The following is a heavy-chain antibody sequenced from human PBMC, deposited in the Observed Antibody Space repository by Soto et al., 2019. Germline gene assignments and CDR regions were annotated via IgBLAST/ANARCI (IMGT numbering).Heavy chain of an antibody. CDR3: ARDGYSSSWYWFDP. D-gene: IGHD6-13*01. J-gene: IGHJ5*02. CDR2: IYYSGST. CDR1: CGSISSYY. V-gene: IGHV4-59*01. Sequence: PSETLSLTCTVSCGSISSYYWSWIRQPPGKGLEWIGYIYYSGSTNYNPSLKSRVTISVDTSKNQFSLKLSSVTAADTAVYYCARDGYSSSWYWFDPWGQGTLVTVSS.